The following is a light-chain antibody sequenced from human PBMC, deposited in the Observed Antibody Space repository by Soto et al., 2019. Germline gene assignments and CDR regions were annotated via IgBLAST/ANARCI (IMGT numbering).Light chain of an antibody. Sequence: EIVMTQSPATLSVSPGERATLSCRASQSVGTYLAWYQQKPGQTPRLLIFGASTRATGIPARFSGSGSGSEFTLTISSLQSEDFAVYSCQQYSVWPLVTSGGGTKVEIK. CDR2: GAS. CDR3: QQYSVWPLVT. CDR1: QSVGTY. V-gene: IGKV3-15*01. J-gene: IGKJ4*01.